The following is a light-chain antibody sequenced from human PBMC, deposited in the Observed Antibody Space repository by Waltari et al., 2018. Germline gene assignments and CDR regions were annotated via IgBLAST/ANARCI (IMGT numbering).Light chain of an antibody. CDR1: QDISNY. Sequence: DIQMTQSPSSLSASVGDRVTITCRASQDISNYLNWYQQKPGKAPKLLIYDASNLETGVPSRFSGSGSGTDFTFTISSLQPEDIATYYCQQYDNLVTFGPGTKVDIK. J-gene: IGKJ3*01. CDR3: QQYDNLVT. CDR2: DAS. V-gene: IGKV1-33*01.